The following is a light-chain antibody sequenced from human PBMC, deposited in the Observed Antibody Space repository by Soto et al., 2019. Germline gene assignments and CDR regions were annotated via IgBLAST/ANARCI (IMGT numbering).Light chain of an antibody. J-gene: IGKJ1*01. CDR1: QSLTNNY. CDR3: HQYGILPRT. Sequence: EIVLTQSPGTLSMSPGERATLSCRASQSLTNNYLAWFQQKPGQAPRLLIYGASNRPTDIPDRFSGSGSGTDFSLTISRLEPEDFAVYYCHQYGILPRTFGQGTKVDIK. V-gene: IGKV3-20*01. CDR2: GAS.